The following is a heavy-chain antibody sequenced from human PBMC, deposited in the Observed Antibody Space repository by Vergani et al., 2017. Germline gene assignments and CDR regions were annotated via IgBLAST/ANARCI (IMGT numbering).Heavy chain of an antibody. D-gene: IGHD4-17*01. CDR1: GGSFSGYY. J-gene: IGHJ4*02. CDR2: INHSGST. Sequence: QVQLQQWGAGLLKPSETLSLTCAVYGGSFSGYYWSWIRQPPGKGLEWIGEINHSGSTNYNPSLKSRVTISVDTSKNQFSLKLSSVTAADTAVYYCAREGRGYGDYVIDYWGQGTLVTVSS. CDR3: AREGRGYGDYVIDY. V-gene: IGHV4-34*01.